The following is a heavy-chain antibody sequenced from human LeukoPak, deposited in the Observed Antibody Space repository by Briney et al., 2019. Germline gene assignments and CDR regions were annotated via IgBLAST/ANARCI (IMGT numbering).Heavy chain of an antibody. Sequence: SETLSLTCTVSDGSISSTSYYWGWIRQPPGKGLEWIGTIYYTGSAYYNPSLKSRVTVSVDTSKNQFSLKVSSVTAADTAVYYCARGREYYDSSGHYQGNYFDYWGQGTLVTVSS. D-gene: IGHD3-22*01. CDR1: DGSISSTSYY. CDR3: ARGREYYDSSGHYQGNYFDY. CDR2: IYYTGSA. J-gene: IGHJ4*02. V-gene: IGHV4-39*07.